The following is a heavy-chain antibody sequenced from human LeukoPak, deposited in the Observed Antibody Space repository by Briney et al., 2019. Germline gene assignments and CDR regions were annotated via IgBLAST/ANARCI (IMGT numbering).Heavy chain of an antibody. CDR2: INPNSGGT. J-gene: IGHJ5*02. V-gene: IGHV1-2*02. CDR1: GYTFTDYY. Sequence: ASVEVSCKASGYTFTDYYMHWVRQAPGQGLEWMGWINPNSGGTNYAQQFQGRVTMTRDTSISTAYMELSNLRSDDTAVYYCGGGIAAAGGRGFAPGGRGPLVTVSS. D-gene: IGHD6-13*01. CDR3: GGGIAAAGGRGFAP.